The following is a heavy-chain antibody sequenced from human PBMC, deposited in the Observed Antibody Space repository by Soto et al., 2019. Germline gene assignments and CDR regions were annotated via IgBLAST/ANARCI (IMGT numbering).Heavy chain of an antibody. Sequence: QVQLQESGPGLVKPSQTLSLTCNVSGGPINSPDYYWTWIRQSPGKGLEWIGYLYFNGGTQYNPSLRNPMSMSLDTSKKHFSLKMRSVTGADTAVYYCARGISKYSSWYEPHTWFDAWGQGALVTVSS. D-gene: IGHD6-13*01. CDR3: ARGISKYSSWYEPHTWFDA. V-gene: IGHV4-30-4*01. J-gene: IGHJ5*02. CDR1: GGPINSPDYY. CDR2: LYFNGGT.